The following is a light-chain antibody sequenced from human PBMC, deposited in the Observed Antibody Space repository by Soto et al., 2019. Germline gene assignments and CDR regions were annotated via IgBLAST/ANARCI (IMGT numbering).Light chain of an antibody. Sequence: EIVMTQSPATLSVSPGERATLSCRASQSVSSNLAWYQQKPGQAPRLLIYGASTRATGIPARFSGSGSGTEFTLTISSLQSEDFAVYYCQQYNNSPPSLTFGGGTKVEIQ. J-gene: IGKJ4*01. V-gene: IGKV3-15*01. CDR1: QSVSSN. CDR3: QQYNNSPPSLT. CDR2: GAS.